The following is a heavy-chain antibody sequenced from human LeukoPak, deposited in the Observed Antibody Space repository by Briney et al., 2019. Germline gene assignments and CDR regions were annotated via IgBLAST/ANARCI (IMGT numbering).Heavy chain of an antibody. J-gene: IGHJ4*02. CDR3: AKRITTPGPYFDY. CDR2: ISGSGGST. D-gene: IGHD6-13*01. V-gene: IGHV3-23*01. Sequence: KSGGSLRLPCAASGFTFSTYAMIWVRQAPGKGLEWVSSISGSGGSTYYADSVKGRFTISRDNSKNTLYLQMNNLRAEDTAVYYCAKRITTPGPYFDYWGQGTLVTVSS. CDR1: GFTFSTYA.